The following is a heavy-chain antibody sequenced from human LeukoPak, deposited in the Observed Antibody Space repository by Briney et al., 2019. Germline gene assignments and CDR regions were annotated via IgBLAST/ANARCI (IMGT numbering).Heavy chain of an antibody. CDR2: IYSDGNT. J-gene: IGHJ6*02. Sequence: GGSLRLSCAASGFTFSTYNMNWVRQAPGKGLEWVSTIYSDGNTYYADSVKGRFTISRHSSENTLYLQMNSLKPEDAAMYYCASSSSYYFYAMDVWGQGTTVTVSS. D-gene: IGHD2-2*01. CDR1: GFTFSTYN. V-gene: IGHV3-53*04. CDR3: ASSSSYYFYAMDV.